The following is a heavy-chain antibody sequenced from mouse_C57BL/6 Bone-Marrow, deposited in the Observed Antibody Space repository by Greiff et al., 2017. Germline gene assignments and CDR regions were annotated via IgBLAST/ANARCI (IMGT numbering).Heavy chain of an antibody. J-gene: IGHJ4*01. V-gene: IGHV1-4*01. CDR3: STRTDY. CDR1: VYTFTSYT. CDR2: INPSSGYT. Sequence: QVQLQQSGAELARPGASVKMSCKASVYTFTSYTTHWLKQRPGQGLEWIGYINPSSGYTKYNQKFKDKATLTADKSSSTAYMQLSSLTSEDSAVYYSSTRTDYWGQGTSVTVS.